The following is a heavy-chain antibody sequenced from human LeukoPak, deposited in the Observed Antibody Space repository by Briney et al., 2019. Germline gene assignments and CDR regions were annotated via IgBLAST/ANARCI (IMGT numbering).Heavy chain of an antibody. D-gene: IGHD4-17*01. CDR1: GFTFSSYW. V-gene: IGHV3-7*01. J-gene: IGHJ4*02. CDR3: ARESGSVTSEVDFEY. Sequence: PGGSLRLSCAASGFTFSSYWMSWVRQAPGKGLEWVATIRQDGSQKYYVDSVKGRFTISRDNAKNSLYLQMNSLRAEDTAVYYCARESGSVTSEVDFEYWGQGTLVTVSS. CDR2: IRQDGSQK.